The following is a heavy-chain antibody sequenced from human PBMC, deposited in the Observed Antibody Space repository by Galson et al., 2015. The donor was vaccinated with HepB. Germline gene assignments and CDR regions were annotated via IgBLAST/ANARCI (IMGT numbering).Heavy chain of an antibody. CDR2: ISAYNGNT. J-gene: IGHJ4*02. Sequence: SVKVSCKASGYTFTSYGISWVRQAPGQGLEWMGWISAYNGNTNYAQKLQGRVTMTTDTSTSPVYMELRSLRSDDTAVYYCARELGHCSGGSCYPAWGQGTLVTVSS. CDR1: GYTFTSYG. D-gene: IGHD2-15*01. V-gene: IGHV1-18*04. CDR3: ARELGHCSGGSCYPA.